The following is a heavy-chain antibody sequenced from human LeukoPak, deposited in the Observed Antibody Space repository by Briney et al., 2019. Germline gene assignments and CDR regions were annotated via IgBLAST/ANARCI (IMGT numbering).Heavy chain of an antibody. Sequence: PSETLSLTCTVSGGSISSYYWSWIRQPPGKGLEWIGYIYYSGSTNYNPSLKSRVTISVDTSKNQFSLKLSSVTAADTAVYYCASRAGDGYYFDYWGQGTLVTVSS. J-gene: IGHJ4*02. V-gene: IGHV4-59*08. CDR3: ASRAGDGYYFDY. CDR1: GGSISSYY. D-gene: IGHD5-24*01. CDR2: IYYSGST.